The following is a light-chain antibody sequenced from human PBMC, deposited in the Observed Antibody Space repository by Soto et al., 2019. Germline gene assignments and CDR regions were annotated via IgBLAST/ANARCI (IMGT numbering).Light chain of an antibody. CDR2: AAS. CDR3: LQDYNYPLT. V-gene: IGKV1-6*01. J-gene: IGKJ4*01. CDR1: QGIRHY. Sequence: AIQMTQSPSSLSASVGDRVTITCRASQGIRHYLGWYQQKPGKAPQLLIYAASSLQSGVPSRFIGSGSGTDFTLTISSLQPEDFATYYCLQDYNYPLTFGGGTKVAIK.